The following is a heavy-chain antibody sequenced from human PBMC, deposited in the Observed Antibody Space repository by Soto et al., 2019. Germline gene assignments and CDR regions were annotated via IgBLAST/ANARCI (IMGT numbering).Heavy chain of an antibody. CDR1: GYSITSYW. J-gene: IGHJ3*02. Sequence: GESKKISCKGSGYSITSYWIGWVRPQPGKGLEWMGIIYPGDSDTRYSPSFQGQVTISADKSISTAYLQWSSLKASDTAMYYCATHRNGYSNAFDIWGQGTMVTVSS. CDR3: ATHRNGYSNAFDI. CDR2: IYPGDSDT. D-gene: IGHD5-18*01. V-gene: IGHV5-51*01.